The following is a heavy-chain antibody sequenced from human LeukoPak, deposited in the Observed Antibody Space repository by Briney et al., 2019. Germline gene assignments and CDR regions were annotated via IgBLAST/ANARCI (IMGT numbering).Heavy chain of an antibody. D-gene: IGHD2-2*01. Sequence: GGSMRLSCAASRFTFSTYAMTWVRQAPGKGLEWVSSISAGGGSTYYADSVKGRFTISRDNSKDTLYLQMNSLRAEDTAVYFCAKGSRGSGTYYFDYWGQGNLVTVSS. J-gene: IGHJ4*02. CDR3: AKGSRGSGTYYFDY. CDR2: ISAGGGST. CDR1: RFTFSTYA. V-gene: IGHV3-23*01.